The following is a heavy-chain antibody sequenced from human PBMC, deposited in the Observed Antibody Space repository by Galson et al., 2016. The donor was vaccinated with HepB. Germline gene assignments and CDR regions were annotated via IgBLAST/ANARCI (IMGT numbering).Heavy chain of an antibody. CDR2: IRPSGSMS. D-gene: IGHD4/OR15-4a*01. J-gene: IGHJ4*02. CDR1: GFTFSSFA. CDR3: AGKLNMVVNPGIDY. V-gene: IGHV3-23*01. Sequence: SLRLSCAASGFTFSSFAMSWVRQAPGKGLEWVSAIRPSGSMSYYADSVGGRFTIPRDDSKNTLFLQMDSLSADDTAVYYCAGKLNMVVNPGIDYWGQGTLVTVSS.